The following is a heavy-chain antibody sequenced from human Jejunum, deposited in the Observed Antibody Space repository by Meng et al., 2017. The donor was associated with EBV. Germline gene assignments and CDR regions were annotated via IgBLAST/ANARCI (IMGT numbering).Heavy chain of an antibody. CDR2: VYWDDYK. CDR3: AHRHDQTFDY. V-gene: IGHV2-5*02. Sequence: QITLKESGPTLVKPXXXXPLTCTFSGFSLSTSGVGVGWIRQPPGKALEWLALVYWDDYKPYSPSLKSRLTITKDASKNQVVLTMTNMDPADTATYYCAHRHDQTFDYWGQGTLVTVSS. CDR1: GFSLSTSGVG. J-gene: IGHJ4*02.